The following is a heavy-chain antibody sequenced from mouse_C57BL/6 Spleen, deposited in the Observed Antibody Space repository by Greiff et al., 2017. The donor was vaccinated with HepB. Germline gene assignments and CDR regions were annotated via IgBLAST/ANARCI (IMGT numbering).Heavy chain of an antibody. CDR1: GYTFTDYN. V-gene: IGHV1-18*01. D-gene: IGHD2-4*01. CDR3: ARRVFYYEDAMDY. CDR2: INPNNGGT. J-gene: IGHJ4*01. Sequence: EVKLEESGPELVKPGASVKIPCKASGYTFTDYNMDWVKQSHGKSLEWIGDINPNNGGTIYNQKFKGKATLTVDKSSSTAYMELRSLTSEDTAVYYCARRVFYYEDAMDYWGQGTSVTVSS.